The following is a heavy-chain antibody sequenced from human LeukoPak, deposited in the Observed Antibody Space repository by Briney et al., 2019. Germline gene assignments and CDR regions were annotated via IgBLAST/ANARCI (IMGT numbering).Heavy chain of an antibody. Sequence: PGGSLILSCAASGFTLEDYTMHWVRQAPGKTLEWVSLISWDGTPYYTDSVKGRFTISRDNSKNSLYLQMDTLRSEDTAFYYCVKDLSYESSGYVFDYWGQGTLVTASS. J-gene: IGHJ4*02. CDR3: VKDLSYESSGYVFDY. V-gene: IGHV3-43*01. CDR1: GFTLEDYT. CDR2: ISWDGTP. D-gene: IGHD3-22*01.